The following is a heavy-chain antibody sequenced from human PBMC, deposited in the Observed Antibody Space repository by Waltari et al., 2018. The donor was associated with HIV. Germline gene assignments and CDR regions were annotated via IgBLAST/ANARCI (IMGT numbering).Heavy chain of an antibody. V-gene: IGHV4-38-2*02. Sequence: QVQLQESGPGLVQPSETLSLTCAVSGYSIRSGYYWGWIRQPPGKGLEWIGSIYHSGSTSYNPSLRSRVTISVDTSKNQFSLNLMFVTAADTAVYYCARDSSGYDSGFDFWGQGTLVSVSS. CDR1: GYSIRSGYY. CDR2: IYHSGST. CDR3: ARDSSGYDSGFDF. J-gene: IGHJ4*02. D-gene: IGHD5-12*01.